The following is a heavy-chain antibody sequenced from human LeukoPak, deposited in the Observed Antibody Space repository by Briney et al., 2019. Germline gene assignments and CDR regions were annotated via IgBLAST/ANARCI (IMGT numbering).Heavy chain of an antibody. D-gene: IGHD5-24*01. CDR3: ARGRDGYKTWESGFDY. Sequence: GGSLRLSCAASGFTFSSYEMNWVRQAPGKGLEWVSYISSSGSTIYYADSVKGRFTISRDNAKNSLYLQMNSLRAEDTAVYYCARGRDGYKTWESGFDYWGQGTLVTVSS. CDR2: ISSSGSTI. J-gene: IGHJ4*02. CDR1: GFTFSSYE. V-gene: IGHV3-48*03.